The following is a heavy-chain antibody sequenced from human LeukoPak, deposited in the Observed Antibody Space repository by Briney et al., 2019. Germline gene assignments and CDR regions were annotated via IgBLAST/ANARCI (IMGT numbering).Heavy chain of an antibody. CDR2: TYYSGTT. J-gene: IGHJ2*01. V-gene: IGHV4-39*01. CDR1: GGSISSSGYY. CDR3: ARHKANWYFDL. Sequence: PSQTLSLTCTVSGGSISSSGYYWGWIRQPPGEGLEWIGSTYYSGTTFYNPSLKSRVTTSVDTSKNQFSLKLSSVTAADTAVYYCARHKANWYFDLWGRATLVTVSS.